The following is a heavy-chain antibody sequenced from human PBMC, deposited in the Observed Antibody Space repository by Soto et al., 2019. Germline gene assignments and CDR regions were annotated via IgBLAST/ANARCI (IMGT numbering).Heavy chain of an antibody. V-gene: IGHV3-33*01. J-gene: IGHJ4*02. D-gene: IGHD4-17*01. CDR2: IWYDGSNK. CDR3: ASVNGDYVFDY. Sequence: QVHLVESGGGVVQPGTSLRLSCAASGFTFSRYGMHWIRQAPGKGLEWVAIIWYDGSNKNYADSVKGRFTISRDNSKNTLYLQMNSLRAEDTAVYYCASVNGDYVFDYWGQGTLVTVSS. CDR1: GFTFSRYG.